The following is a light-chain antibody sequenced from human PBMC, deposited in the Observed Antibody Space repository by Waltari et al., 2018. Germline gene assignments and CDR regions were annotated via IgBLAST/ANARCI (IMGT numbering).Light chain of an antibody. CDR3: ASWDDSLNGPV. J-gene: IGLJ3*02. CDR1: RSNIGTNT. CDR2: RNN. Sequence: QSVLTQPPSASGTPGQRVTISCSGSRSNIGTNTVNWYQQLPGAAPKVLIYRNNQRPSGVPDRFSGSKSVTSASLAISGLQSEDEAADFCASWDDSLNGPVFGGGTTLTVL. V-gene: IGLV1-44*01.